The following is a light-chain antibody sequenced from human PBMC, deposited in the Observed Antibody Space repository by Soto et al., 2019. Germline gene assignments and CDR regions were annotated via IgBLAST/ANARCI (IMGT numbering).Light chain of an antibody. J-gene: IGLJ3*02. Sequence: QSVLTQPPSVSGAPGQRVTISCSGSSSNIGAGYDVHWYQQLPGTAPKLLIYGNSNRPSGVPDRFSGSKSGTSASLAITGLRAKDEADYHCQSYDSSLSGWVFGGGTKLTVL. V-gene: IGLV1-40*01. CDR2: GNS. CDR3: QSYDSSLSGWV. CDR1: SSNIGAGYD.